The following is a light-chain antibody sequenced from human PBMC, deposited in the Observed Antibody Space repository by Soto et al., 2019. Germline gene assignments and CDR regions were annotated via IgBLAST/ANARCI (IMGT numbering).Light chain of an antibody. CDR3: SSYVSSSTLV. Sequence: LTQPASVSGSPGQSITISCTGTSNDIGAYNYVSWYQQHPGKAPKLMIYDVRNRPSGVSNRFSGSKSGNTASLTISGLHTEDEADYYCSSYVSSSTLVFGTGTKVTVL. CDR2: DVR. V-gene: IGLV2-14*01. J-gene: IGLJ1*01. CDR1: SNDIGAYNY.